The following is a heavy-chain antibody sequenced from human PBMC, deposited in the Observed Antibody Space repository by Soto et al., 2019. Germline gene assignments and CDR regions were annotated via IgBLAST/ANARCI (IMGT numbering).Heavy chain of an antibody. Sequence: SETLCLTCIVSGGSMSSRDCYWSWIRQYPGKGLEWIGYIYYSGSTYYHSSLMSRVSISIDTSKKQFSLKLNSVTAADTAVYYCARERLDSGVGQGAIDVWGQGITVTVSS. CDR3: ARERLDSGVGQGAIDV. V-gene: IGHV4-31*03. CDR2: IYYSGST. D-gene: IGHD2-8*01. CDR1: GGSMSSRDCY. J-gene: IGHJ6*02.